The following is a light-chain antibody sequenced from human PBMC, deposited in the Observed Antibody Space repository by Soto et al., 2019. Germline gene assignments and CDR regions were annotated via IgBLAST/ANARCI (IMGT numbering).Light chain of an antibody. CDR3: LQRSDWRT. CDR2: DAS. J-gene: IGKJ1*01. CDR1: ESIGRS. V-gene: IGKV3-11*01. Sequence: IVLTQSPVSLSLSPGERATLSCRASESIGRSLACYQQRPGQAPRLLIYDASNRATGIPARFSGSGSGTDFTLTISRLEPEDFAVYYCLQRSDWRTFGRGTKVEIK.